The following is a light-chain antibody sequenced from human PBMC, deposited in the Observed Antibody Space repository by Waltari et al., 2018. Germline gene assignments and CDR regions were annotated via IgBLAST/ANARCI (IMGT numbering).Light chain of an antibody. CDR3: MQGTHWPWP. Sequence: DVVMTQSPLSLPVTRGQPASISCRWSQSLVSRDGNTYFNWFHQRPGQSARRLLYKVSNRDSGVPDSLSGSRSGTDSTLRLSRGGGEDFGVYYCMQGTHWPWPFGPGTKVEL. J-gene: IGKJ1*01. CDR1: QSLVSRDGNTY. V-gene: IGKV2-30*01. CDR2: KVS.